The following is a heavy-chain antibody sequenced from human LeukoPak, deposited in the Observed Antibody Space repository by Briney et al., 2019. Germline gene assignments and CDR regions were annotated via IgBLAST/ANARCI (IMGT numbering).Heavy chain of an antibody. J-gene: IGHJ4*02. CDR2: IYYSGTT. CDR3: AVLTTVIQYFDY. D-gene: IGHD4-11*01. Sequence: SETLSLTCTVSGVSISGSSYYWAWIRQPPGKGLEWIGSIYYSGTTYYDPSLKSRVTISVDTSKNHFSLKLSSVTAADAAVYYCAVLTTVIQYFDYWGQGTLVTVSS. V-gene: IGHV4-39*02. CDR1: GVSISGSSYY.